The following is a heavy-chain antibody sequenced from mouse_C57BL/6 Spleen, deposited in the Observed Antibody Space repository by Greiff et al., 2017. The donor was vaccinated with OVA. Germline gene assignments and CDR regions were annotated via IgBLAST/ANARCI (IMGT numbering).Heavy chain of an antibody. Sequence: QVQLQQSGAELARPGASVKLSCKASGYTFTSYGISWVKQRTGQGLEWIGEIYPRSGNTYYNEKFKGKATLTADKSSSTAYMELRSLTSEDSAVYFCARSKGPYDYDAWFAYWGQGTLVTVSA. CDR1: GYTFTSYG. CDR2: IYPRSGNT. D-gene: IGHD2-4*01. V-gene: IGHV1-81*01. CDR3: ARSKGPYDYDAWFAY. J-gene: IGHJ3*01.